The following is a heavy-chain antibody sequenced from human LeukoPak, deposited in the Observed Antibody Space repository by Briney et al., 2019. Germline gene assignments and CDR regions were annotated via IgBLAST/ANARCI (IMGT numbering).Heavy chain of an antibody. V-gene: IGHV3-30-3*01. D-gene: IGHD5/OR15-5a*01. CDR2: ISYDGSNK. CDR1: GFTFSSYA. CDR3: ARELVSDFDY. Sequence: PGGSLRLSCAASGFTFSSYAMHWVRQAPGKGLEWVAVISYDGSNKYYADSVKGRFTISRDNSKNTLYLQMNSLRAEDTAVYYCARELVSDFDYWGQGTLVTVSS. J-gene: IGHJ4*02.